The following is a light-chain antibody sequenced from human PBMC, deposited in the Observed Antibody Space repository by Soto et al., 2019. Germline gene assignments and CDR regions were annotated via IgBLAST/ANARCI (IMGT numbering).Light chain of an antibody. CDR1: QRIDTW. CDR2: KAT. V-gene: IGKV1-5*03. Sequence: DIQMTQSPSILSASVGDRVPITCRASQRIDTWLAWYQQKPGTAPKLLIYKATILQSGVPSRFSGSGSGTEFTLAISSLEPDDFATYYCQQYETFSPWTFGQGTKVE. CDR3: QQYETFSPWT. J-gene: IGKJ1*01.